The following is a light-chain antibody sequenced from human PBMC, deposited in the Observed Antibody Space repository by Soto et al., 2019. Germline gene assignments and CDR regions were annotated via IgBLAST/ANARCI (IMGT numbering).Light chain of an antibody. Sequence: DIQMTQSPSSLSASVGDRVTITCRASQSISSYLNWYQQKPGKAPKLLIYAASSLQSGVPSRFSGSGSGKDFTLTISSLQPEDFATYYCQQSYSTLTWTFGQGNKVEIK. J-gene: IGKJ1*01. V-gene: IGKV1-39*01. CDR3: QQSYSTLTWT. CDR2: AAS. CDR1: QSISSY.